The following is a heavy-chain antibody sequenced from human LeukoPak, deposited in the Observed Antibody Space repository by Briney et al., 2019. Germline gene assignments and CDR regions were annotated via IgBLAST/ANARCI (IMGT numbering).Heavy chain of an antibody. V-gene: IGHV1-2*06. CDR1: GYTFTGYY. Sequence: ASVKVSCKASGYTFTGYYMHWVRQAPGQGLEWMGRINPNSGGTNYAQKFQGRVTMTRDTSISTAYMELSRLRSDDTAVYYCARDIAAADNTFDYWAREPWSPSPQ. CDR2: INPNSGGT. J-gene: IGHJ4*02. D-gene: IGHD6-13*01. CDR3: ARDIAAADNTFDY.